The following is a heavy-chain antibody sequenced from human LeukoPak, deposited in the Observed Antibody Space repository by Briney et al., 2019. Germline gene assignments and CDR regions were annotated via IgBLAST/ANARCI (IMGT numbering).Heavy chain of an antibody. D-gene: IGHD1-1*01. CDR1: GFDFSHHY. V-gene: IGHV3-7*03. CDR2: ISPDGGVS. Sequence: GGSLRLSCAASGFDFSHHYMTWVRQAPGKGPEWVAKISPDGGVSQYVDSVKGRFTISRDNSKNSLSLHMSSLRVEDTALYFCAKEKFWRFDFWGQGTLVTVS. J-gene: IGHJ4*02. CDR3: AKEKFWRFDF.